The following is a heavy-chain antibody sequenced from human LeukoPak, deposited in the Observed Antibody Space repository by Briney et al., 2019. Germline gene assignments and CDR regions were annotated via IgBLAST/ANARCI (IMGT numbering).Heavy chain of an antibody. J-gene: IGHJ3*02. CDR2: TYYRSKWYN. CDR3: ARGPGLRMGAFDI. V-gene: IGHV6-1*01. D-gene: IGHD4-17*01. CDR1: GDSVSNNSAA. Sequence: SPTLSLTFATSGDSVSNNSAAWNWIRQSPSRGLEWLGRTYYRSKWYNDSAVSVKSRITINPDTSKNQFSLQLNSVTPEDTAVYYCARGPGLRMGAFDIWGQGTVVSVSS.